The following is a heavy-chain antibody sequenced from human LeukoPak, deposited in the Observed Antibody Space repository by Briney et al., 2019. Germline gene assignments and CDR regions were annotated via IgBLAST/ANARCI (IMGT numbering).Heavy chain of an antibody. D-gene: IGHD3-22*01. CDR1: GGSISSYY. V-gene: IGHV4-59*01. CDR2: IYYSGST. Sequence: PSETLSLTCTVSGGSISSYYWSWIRQPPGKGLEWIGYIYYSGSTNYNPSLKSRVTISVDTSKNQFSLKLSSVTAADTAVYYCARESYDGSGYIIDYWGQGTLVIVSS. J-gene: IGHJ4*02. CDR3: ARESYDGSGYIIDY.